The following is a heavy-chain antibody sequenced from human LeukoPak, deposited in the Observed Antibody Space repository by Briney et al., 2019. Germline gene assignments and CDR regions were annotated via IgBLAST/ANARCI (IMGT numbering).Heavy chain of an antibody. CDR1: GFTFSSYG. J-gene: IGHJ4*02. Sequence: GGSLRLSCAASGFTFSSYGMHWVRQAPGKGLEWVAVIWYDGSNKYYADSMKGRFTISRDNSKNTLYLQMNSLRAEDTAVYYCARDAPSSYGYYPDYWGQGTLVTVSS. CDR3: ARDAPSSYGYYPDY. V-gene: IGHV3-33*01. D-gene: IGHD5-18*01. CDR2: IWYDGSNK.